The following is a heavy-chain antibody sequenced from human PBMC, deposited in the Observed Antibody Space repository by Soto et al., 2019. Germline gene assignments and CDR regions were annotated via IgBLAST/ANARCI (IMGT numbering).Heavy chain of an antibody. J-gene: IGHJ4*02. Sequence: GGSLRLSCAASGFIATTNFMTWVRQSPGKGLEGGSGIYSGGGTNYADSVKGRFTLSRDNSKNTLYLQMNSLRADDTAVYYCARGLRGAIREKSLDYWGQGPLVTSPQ. CDR2: IYSGGGT. D-gene: IGHD3-10*01. CDR1: GFIATTNF. V-gene: IGHV3-53*01. CDR3: ARGLRGAIREKSLDY.